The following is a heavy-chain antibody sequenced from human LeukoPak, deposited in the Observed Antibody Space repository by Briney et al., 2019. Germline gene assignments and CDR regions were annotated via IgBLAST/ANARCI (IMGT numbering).Heavy chain of an antibody. J-gene: IGHJ4*02. CDR3: ARAASTGTVDY. CDR2: INHDGSET. V-gene: IGHV3-7*01. D-gene: IGHD6-13*01. Sequence: GGSLRLSCAASGFTVSSNYMSWVRQAPGKALEWVANINHDGSETYYVDSMEGRFTTSRDNTKNSLYLQMNSLRAEDTALYYCARAASTGTVDYWGQGTLVTVSS. CDR1: GFTVSSNY.